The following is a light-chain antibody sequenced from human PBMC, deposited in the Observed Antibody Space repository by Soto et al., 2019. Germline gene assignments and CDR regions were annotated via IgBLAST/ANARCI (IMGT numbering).Light chain of an antibody. V-gene: IGLV1-51*01. Sequence: QSVLPQPPSVSAAPGQRVTICCSGSSSNIGSNYVSWYRQFPGRAPQLLIYDNNKRPSGIPDRFSGSKSGTSATLGITGLQTGDEADYYCETWKVSLNPGGIFGTGTKVTVL. J-gene: IGLJ1*01. CDR1: SSNIGSNY. CDR2: DNN. CDR3: ETWKVSLNPGGI.